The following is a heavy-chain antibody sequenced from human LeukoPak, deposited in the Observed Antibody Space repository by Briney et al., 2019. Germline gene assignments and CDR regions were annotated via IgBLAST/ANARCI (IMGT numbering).Heavy chain of an antibody. CDR3: ARHVGLYSYGRGGFDY. CDR2: INHSGST. CDR1: GGSFSGYY. J-gene: IGHJ4*02. V-gene: IGHV4-34*01. D-gene: IGHD5-18*01. Sequence: SETLSLTCAVYGGSFSGYYWSWIRQPPGKGLEWLGEINHSGSTNYNPSLKSRVTISVDTSKNQFSLKLSSVTAADTAVYYCARHVGLYSYGRGGFDYWGQGTLVTVSS.